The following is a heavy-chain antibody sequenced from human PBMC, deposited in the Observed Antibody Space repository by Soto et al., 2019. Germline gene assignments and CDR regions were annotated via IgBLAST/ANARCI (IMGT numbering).Heavy chain of an antibody. V-gene: IGHV1-18*01. CDR1: GYTFTKFG. CDR2: ISGYNGHT. D-gene: IGHD4-17*01. J-gene: IGHJ2*01. Sequence: QVQLVQSGPEVKKTGASVKVSYKASGYTFTKFGITWVRQAPGQGLEWMGWISGYNGHTKYAQKFQGRVTMTTDTSTSTAYMDLRSLRSDDTAVYYCARENDYGGNYYYFDLWGRGTLVTVSS. CDR3: ARENDYGGNYYYFDL.